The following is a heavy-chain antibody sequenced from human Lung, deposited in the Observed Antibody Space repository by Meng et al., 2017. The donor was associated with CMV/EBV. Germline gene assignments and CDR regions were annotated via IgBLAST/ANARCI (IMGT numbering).Heavy chain of an antibody. V-gene: IGHV1-46*01. CDR1: GYTFTNYY. J-gene: IGHJ4*02. D-gene: IGHD4-23*01. CDR3: ARGDGGNGSDY. CDR2: INPSGGST. Sequence: QVPLVQSGAEVKNPGSSVKVSCKASGYTFTNYYMHWVRQAPGQGLEWMGVINPSGGSTNYAQKFQGRLTMTRDTSTSTVYMELSSLRSEDTAVYYCARGDGGNGSDYWGQGTLVTVSS.